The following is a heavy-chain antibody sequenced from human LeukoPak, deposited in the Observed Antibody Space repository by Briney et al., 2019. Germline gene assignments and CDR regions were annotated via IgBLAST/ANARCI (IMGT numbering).Heavy chain of an antibody. CDR3: ARGNSYNYGDFDD. J-gene: IGHJ4*02. Sequence: PSETLSLTCTVSGGSISSYYWSWIRQPPGKGLEWIGYIYYSGSTNCNPSLESRVTISVDTSKNQFSLNLSSVTAADTAVYYCARGNSYNYGDFDDWGQGTLVTVSS. V-gene: IGHV4-59*01. D-gene: IGHD3-22*01. CDR1: GGSISSYY. CDR2: IYYSGST.